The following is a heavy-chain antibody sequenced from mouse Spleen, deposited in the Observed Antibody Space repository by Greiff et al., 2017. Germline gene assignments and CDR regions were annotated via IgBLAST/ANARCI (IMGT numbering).Heavy chain of an antibody. D-gene: IGHD1-1*01. CDR3: ARSEGNGSPFMDY. Sequence: EVQLQQSGPELVKPGDSVKISCKASGYSFTGYFMNWVMQSHGKSLEWIGRINPYNGDTFYNQKFKGKATLTVDKSSSTAHMELRSLTSEDSAVYYCARSEGNGSPFMDYWGQGTSVTVSS. CDR1: GYSFTGYF. V-gene: IGHV1-20*01. CDR2: INPYNGDT. J-gene: IGHJ4*01.